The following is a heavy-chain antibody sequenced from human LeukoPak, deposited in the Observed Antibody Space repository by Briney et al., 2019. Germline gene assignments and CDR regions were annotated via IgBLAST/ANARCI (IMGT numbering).Heavy chain of an antibody. CDR1: GDSISSGGYS. CDR2: IYYSGST. V-gene: IGHV4-31*03. D-gene: IGHD6-19*01. Sequence: SETLSLTCTASGDSISSGGYSWTWIRQHPGKGLEWIGFIYYSGSTYYNPSLKSRVTISVDTSKNQFSLKLSSVTAADTAAYYCGRGGSPPPWLDYWGQGTLVTVSS. J-gene: IGHJ4*02. CDR3: GRGGSPPPWLDY.